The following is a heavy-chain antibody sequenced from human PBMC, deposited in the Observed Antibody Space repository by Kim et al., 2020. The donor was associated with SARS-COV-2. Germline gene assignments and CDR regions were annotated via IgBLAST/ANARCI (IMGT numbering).Heavy chain of an antibody. V-gene: IGHV4-39*07. D-gene: IGHD6-19*01. CDR1: GGSIRSSSYY. J-gene: IGHJ4*02. Sequence: SETLSLTCTVAGGSIRSSSYYWGWIRQPPGQGLEWIGSIYYSGNIYYNPSLKSRVTISVDTSKDQFSLKLSSLTAADTAVYFCAKYTTGWAAFEYWGQGT. CDR3: AKYTTGWAAFEY. CDR2: IYYSGNI.